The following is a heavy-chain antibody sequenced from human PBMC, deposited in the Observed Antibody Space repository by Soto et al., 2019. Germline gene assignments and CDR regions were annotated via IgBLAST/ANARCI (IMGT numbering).Heavy chain of an antibody. Sequence: ASVKVSCKASGYTFTSYAISWVRQAPGQGLEWMGWISAGNGNTEFSERFRARVTITRDTSASTAHMGLTGLTSEDTAVYYCASRFKSAGWLDPWGQGTLVTVSS. CDR1: GYTFTSYA. CDR3: ASRFKSAGWLDP. V-gene: IGHV1-3*01. D-gene: IGHD3-10*01. CDR2: ISAGNGNT. J-gene: IGHJ5*02.